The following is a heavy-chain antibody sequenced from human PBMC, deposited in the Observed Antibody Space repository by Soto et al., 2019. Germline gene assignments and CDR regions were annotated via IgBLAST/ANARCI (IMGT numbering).Heavy chain of an antibody. CDR3: ARDLRERVAVAAPFDY. V-gene: IGHV3-11*06. CDR1: GFTFSDYY. D-gene: IGHD6-19*01. J-gene: IGHJ4*02. CDR2: ISSHSTYT. Sequence: QVQLVESGGGLVKPGGSLRLSCAASGFTFSDYYMSWIRQAPAKGLEWVSYISSHSTYTDYADSLKGRFTISRDNAKNSLYLQMNSLRAEDTAVYYCARDLRERVAVAAPFDYWGQGTLVTVSS.